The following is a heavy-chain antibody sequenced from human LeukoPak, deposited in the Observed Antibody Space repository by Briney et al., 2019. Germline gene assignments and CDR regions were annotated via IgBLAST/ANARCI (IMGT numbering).Heavy chain of an antibody. CDR2: IKSKTESGAT. J-gene: IGHJ4*02. D-gene: IGHD3-10*01. V-gene: IGHV3-15*01. CDR1: GFTFSNAW. CDR3: TTLSWTGEPFNY. Sequence: PGGSLRLSCAASGFTFSNAWMTWVRQSPRKGLEWVGRIKSKTESGATDYAAPVKGRFTISRDDSQSTLFLQVNSLKTEDTAAYFCTTLSWTGEPFNYWGQGTLVTVSS.